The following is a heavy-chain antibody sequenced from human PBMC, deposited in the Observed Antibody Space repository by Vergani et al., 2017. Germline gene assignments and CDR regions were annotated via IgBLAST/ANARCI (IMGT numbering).Heavy chain of an antibody. CDR2: INPNSGGT. CDR3: ARGEKTRYGMGV. Sequence: QVQLVQPGAEVKKPGASVKVSCKASGYTFTGYYMHGVRQAPGQGLEWMGWINPNSGGTNYAQKFQGRVTMTRDTSISTAYMELSRLSSDDTAMYYCARGEKTRYGMGVWGQRSTVTVSS. D-gene: IGHD4-23*01. J-gene: IGHJ6*02. V-gene: IGHV1-2*02. CDR1: GYTFTGYY.